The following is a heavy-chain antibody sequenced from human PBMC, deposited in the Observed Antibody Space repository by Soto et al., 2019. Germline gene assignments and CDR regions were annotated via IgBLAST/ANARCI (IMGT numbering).Heavy chain of an antibody. CDR3: ASDPGRDSPIDY. CDR1: GFTLSDYG. Sequence: QVQLVESGGGVVQPGRSLRLSCTASGFTLSDYGMHWVRQAPGKGLEWVAVIWHDGGEKYYADSVTGRFTISRDNSKNTVHLQIDSLGTEDTALYYCASDPGRDSPIDYWGQGTLVTVSS. D-gene: IGHD3-22*01. J-gene: IGHJ4*02. V-gene: IGHV3-33*01. CDR2: IWHDGGEK.